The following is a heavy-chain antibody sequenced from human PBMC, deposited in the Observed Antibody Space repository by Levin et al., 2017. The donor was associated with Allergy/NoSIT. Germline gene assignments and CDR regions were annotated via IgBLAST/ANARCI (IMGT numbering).Heavy chain of an antibody. D-gene: IGHD1-14*01. V-gene: IGHV4-34*01. J-gene: IGHJ5*02. CDR2: INHSGST. Sequence: SQTLSLTCAVYGGSFSGYYWSWIRQPPGKGLEWIGEINHSGSTNYNPSLKSRVTISVDTSKNQFSLKLSSVTAADTAVYYCARGKPRRSWFDPWGQGTLVTVSS. CDR3: ARGKPRRSWFDP. CDR1: GGSFSGYY.